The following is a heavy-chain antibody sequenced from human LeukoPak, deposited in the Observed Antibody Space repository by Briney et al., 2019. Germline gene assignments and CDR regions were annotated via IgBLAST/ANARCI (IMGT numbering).Heavy chain of an antibody. CDR2: IYYSGST. CDR1: GGSISSYY. D-gene: IGHD2-2*01. J-gene: IGHJ5*02. Sequence: ASETLSLTCTVSGGSISSYYWSWIRQPPGRGLEWIGYIYYSGSTNYNPSLKSRVTISVDTSKNQFSLELSSVTAADTAVYYCARHLGFCSSTTCNTWFDPWGQGTLVTVSS. V-gene: IGHV4-59*08. CDR3: ARHLGFCSSTTCNTWFDP.